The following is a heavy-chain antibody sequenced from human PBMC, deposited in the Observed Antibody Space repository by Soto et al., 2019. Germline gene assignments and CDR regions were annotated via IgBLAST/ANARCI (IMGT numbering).Heavy chain of an antibody. CDR3: ARAGIVATTQLGWFDP. D-gene: IGHD1-26*01. V-gene: IGHV3-33*01. CDR2: IWPDGNNK. CDR1: GFTFSNYG. Sequence: QVQLVESGGGVVQPGRSLRLSCTASGFTFSNYGIHWVRQAPGKGLEWVAVIWPDGNNKYYPDSVKGRFTISRDNSKNTLYLQMNRLRAEDTAVYYCARAGIVATTQLGWFDPWGQGTLVTVSS. J-gene: IGHJ5*02.